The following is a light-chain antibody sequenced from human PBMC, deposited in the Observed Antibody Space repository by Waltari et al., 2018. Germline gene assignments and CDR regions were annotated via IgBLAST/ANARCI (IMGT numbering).Light chain of an antibody. CDR3: QQYDFYSLT. V-gene: IGKV1-5*01. Sequence: DIQMTQSPSTLSASEGDRVTIPCRASHTSNNYLAWYQQKPGKAPKLVIYDASSLESGVPSRFSGSGSGTEFTLTISSLQPDDFATYYCQQYDFYSLTFGGGTRVEIK. CDR1: HTSNNY. CDR2: DAS. J-gene: IGKJ4*01.